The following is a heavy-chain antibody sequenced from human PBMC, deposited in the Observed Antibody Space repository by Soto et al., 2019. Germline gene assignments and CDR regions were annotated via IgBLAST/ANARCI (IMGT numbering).Heavy chain of an antibody. CDR3: ARRGSGSYYDY. J-gene: IGHJ4*02. Sequence: EVQLLESGGGLVQPGGSLRLSCAASGFTFSSYAMRWVRQAPGKGLEWVSAISGSADSTYYADSVKGRFTISRDNSKNTRYLQRNSLRPEDTAVYYCARRGSGSYYDYWGQGTLVTVSS. V-gene: IGHV3-23*01. CDR2: ISGSADST. CDR1: GFTFSSYA. D-gene: IGHD1-26*01.